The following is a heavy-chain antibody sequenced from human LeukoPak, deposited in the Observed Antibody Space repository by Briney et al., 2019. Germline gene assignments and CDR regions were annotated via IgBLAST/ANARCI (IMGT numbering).Heavy chain of an antibody. V-gene: IGHV3-66*01. CDR1: GFTVSSNY. Sequence: GGSLRLSCAASGFTVSSNYMSWVRQAPGKGLEWVSVIYSGGSTYYADSVKGRFTISRDNSKNTLYLQMNSLRAEDTAVYYCARDGLEYYYDSTGYSQYYFDYWGQGTLVTVSS. CDR3: ARDGLEYYYDSTGYSQYYFDY. D-gene: IGHD3-22*01. CDR2: IYSGGST. J-gene: IGHJ4*02.